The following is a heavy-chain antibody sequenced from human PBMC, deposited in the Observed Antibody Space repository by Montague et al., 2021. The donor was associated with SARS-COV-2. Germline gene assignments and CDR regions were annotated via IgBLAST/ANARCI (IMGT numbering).Heavy chain of an antibody. D-gene: IGHD6-19*01. Sequence: SETLSLTCTVSGGSTASHYWNWIRQSPAKRPEWIGYVYYNGDTKYNPSLQSRVTISIDTSENQFSLGLNAVTAADTAVYFCARGWAFAHWGQGRLVTVSS. CDR2: VYYNGDT. V-gene: IGHV4-59*08. J-gene: IGHJ3*01. CDR3: ARGWAFAH. CDR1: GGSTASHY.